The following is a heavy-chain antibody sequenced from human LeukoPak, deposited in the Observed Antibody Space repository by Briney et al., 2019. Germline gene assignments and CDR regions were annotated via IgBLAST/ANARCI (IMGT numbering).Heavy chain of an antibody. D-gene: IGHD1-7*01. CDR3: ARGSGGWNYEDY. CDR2: TSRSSSTR. V-gene: IGHV3-48*01. CDR1: GFTFSSYS. J-gene: IGHJ4*02. Sequence: GGSLRLSCAASGFTFSSYSMNWVRQAPGKGLEWVSYTSRSSSTRYYADSVKGRFTISRDNAKNSLYLQMNSLRAEDTAVYYCARGSGGWNYEDYWGQGTLVTVSS.